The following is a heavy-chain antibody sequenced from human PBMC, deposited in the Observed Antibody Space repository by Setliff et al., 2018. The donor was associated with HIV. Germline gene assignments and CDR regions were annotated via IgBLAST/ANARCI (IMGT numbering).Heavy chain of an antibody. CDR2: IYTSGST. CDR1: GGSISSGSYS. Sequence: PSETLSLTCTVSGGSISSGSYSWSWIRQPAGKGLEWIGRIYTSGSTNYNPSLKSRVTISVDTSKNQFSLKLSSVTAADTAVYYCARSARIGYYDSSGYSWGQGTLVTVSS. V-gene: IGHV4-61*02. J-gene: IGHJ4*02. D-gene: IGHD3-22*01. CDR3: ARSARIGYYDSSGYS.